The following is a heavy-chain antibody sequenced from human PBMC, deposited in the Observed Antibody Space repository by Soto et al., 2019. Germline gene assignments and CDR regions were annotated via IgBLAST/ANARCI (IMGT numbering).Heavy chain of an antibody. V-gene: IGHV4-59*08. J-gene: IGHJ3*02. CDR2: IYYSGST. D-gene: IGHD2-15*01. CDR1: GGSISSYY. CDR3: ASPLSYCSGGSCDAFDI. Sequence: SETLSLTCTVSGGSISSYYWSWIRQPPGKGLEWIGYIYYSGSTNYNPSLKSRVTISVDTSKNQFSLKLSSVTAADTAVYYCASPLSYCSGGSCDAFDIWRQGTIVTVSS.